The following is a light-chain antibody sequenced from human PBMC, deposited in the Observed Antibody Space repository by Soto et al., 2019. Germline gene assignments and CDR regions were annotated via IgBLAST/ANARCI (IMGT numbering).Light chain of an antibody. CDR1: QSVRGY. CDR3: QQRSIRPLT. Sequence: EIVLTQSPATLAFSPGERATLSCRASQSVRGYLAWYQQKPGQAPRLLIYDASTRVTGIPARFSGSGSGTDFTLTISSIDPEDFAVYYCQQRSIRPLTFGQGTRLEIK. J-gene: IGKJ5*01. V-gene: IGKV3-11*01. CDR2: DAS.